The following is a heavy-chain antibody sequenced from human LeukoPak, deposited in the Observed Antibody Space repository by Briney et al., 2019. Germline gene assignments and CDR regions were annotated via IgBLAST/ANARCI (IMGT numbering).Heavy chain of an antibody. Sequence: ASVKVSCKASGGTFSSYAISWVRQAPGQGLEWMGGIIPIFGTANYAQKFHGRVTITTDESTSTAYMELSSLRSEDTAVYYCASTLKDQGSSWYGDYYYYMDVWGKGATVTVSS. J-gene: IGHJ6*03. CDR1: GGTFSSYA. D-gene: IGHD6-13*01. V-gene: IGHV1-69*05. CDR2: IIPIFGTA. CDR3: ASTLKDQGSSWYGDYYYYMDV.